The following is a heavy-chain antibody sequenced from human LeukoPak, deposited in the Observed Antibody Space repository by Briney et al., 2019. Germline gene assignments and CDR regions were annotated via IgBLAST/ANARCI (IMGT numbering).Heavy chain of an antibody. J-gene: IGHJ5*02. D-gene: IGHD3-10*01. V-gene: IGHV4-39*01. CDR2: IYYSKNT. Sequence: SETLSLTCTVSGGSISSSSAYWGWIRQPPGKGLEWIGSIYYSKNTYYNPSLKSRVTISIDTSKNQFSLKLSSVTAADTAVYYCARRGGYYGSGKTYWFDPWGQGTLVTVSS. CDR3: ARRGGYYGSGKTYWFDP. CDR1: GGSISSSSAY.